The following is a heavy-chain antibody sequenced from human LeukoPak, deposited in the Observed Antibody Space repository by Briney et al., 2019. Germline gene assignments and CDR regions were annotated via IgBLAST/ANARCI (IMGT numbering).Heavy chain of an antibody. D-gene: IGHD2-8*01. CDR3: AKEAPCHGVCYSERWYYFDY. CDR2: MDSDGSNT. Sequence: GGSLRLSCAASGFTFSSYWMHWVRQAPGKGLVWVSRMDSDGSNTNYADSVKGRFTISRDNAKSTLYLQMHSLTAEDTAVYYCAKEAPCHGVCYSERWYYFDYWGQGTLVTVSS. CDR1: GFTFSSYW. V-gene: IGHV3-74*01. J-gene: IGHJ4*02.